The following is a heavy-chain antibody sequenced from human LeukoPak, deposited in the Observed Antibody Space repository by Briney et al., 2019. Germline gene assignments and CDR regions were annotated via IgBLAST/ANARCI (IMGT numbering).Heavy chain of an antibody. CDR2: IYYSGST. CDR3: ARDWRLPSTLDY. CDR1: GGSIRNYY. V-gene: IGHV4-59*12. Sequence: SETLSLTCTVSGGSIRNYYWSWIRQPPGKGLEWIGYIYYSGSTNYNPSLKSRVTISVDTSKNQFSLKLSSVTAADTAVYYCARDWRLPSTLDYWGQGTLVTVSS. D-gene: IGHD6-25*01. J-gene: IGHJ4*02.